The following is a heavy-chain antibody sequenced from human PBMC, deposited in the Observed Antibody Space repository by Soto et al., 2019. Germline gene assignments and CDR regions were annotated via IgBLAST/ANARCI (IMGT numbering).Heavy chain of an antibody. CDR3: ARGLPDFDY. Sequence: PGGSLRLSCAASGFTLSDHHMDWVRQAPGKGLEWVARSRNRTRSYSTDYAASVKGRFTISRDDSKSSVYLQMNSLKTEDTAVYYCARGLPDFDYWGQGILVTVS. V-gene: IGHV3-72*01. D-gene: IGHD5-18*01. CDR2: SRNRTRSYST. CDR1: GFTLSDHH. J-gene: IGHJ4*02.